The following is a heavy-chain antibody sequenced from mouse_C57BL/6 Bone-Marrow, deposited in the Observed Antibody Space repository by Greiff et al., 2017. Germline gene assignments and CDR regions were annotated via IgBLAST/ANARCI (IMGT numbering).Heavy chain of an antibody. CDR1: GYTFTSYW. D-gene: IGHD2-4*01. V-gene: IGHV1-69*01. CDR2: IDPSDSYT. J-gene: IGHJ4*01. CDR3: ARGDYDVEDYYAMDY. Sequence: QVQLQQPGAELVMPGASVKLSCKASGYTFTSYWMHWVKQRPGQGLEWIGEIDPSDSYTNYNQKFKGKSTLTVDKSSSTAYMQLSSLTSEDSAVYYCARGDYDVEDYYAMDYWGQGTSVTVSS.